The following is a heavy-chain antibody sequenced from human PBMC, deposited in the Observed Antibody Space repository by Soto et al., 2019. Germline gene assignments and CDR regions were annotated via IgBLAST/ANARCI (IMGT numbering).Heavy chain of an antibody. D-gene: IGHD7-27*01. Sequence: QVQLVQSGAEVEEPGASEKVSCKASGYTFTSYDLTWVRQATGQGPEWMGWMSSSSGHTGYAQKFQGRVTMTRNTSISTAYMELSSLRSEDTAVYYCARGPPKWGFDYWGQGVLVTVSS. CDR1: GYTFTSYD. V-gene: IGHV1-8*01. CDR2: MSSSSGHT. J-gene: IGHJ4*02. CDR3: ARGPPKWGFDY.